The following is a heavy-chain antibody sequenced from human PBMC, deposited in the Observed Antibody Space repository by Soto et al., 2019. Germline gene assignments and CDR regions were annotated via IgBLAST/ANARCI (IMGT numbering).Heavy chain of an antibody. V-gene: IGHV3-72*01. D-gene: IGHD2-2*01. CDR1: RFTLNNPY. CDR2: IVKKAHFYTT. Sequence: SLKLSCTASRFTLNNPYVHGVLQTPLDWLYFVGLIVKKAHFYTTEYDASVKGKFTISRDDLENSLYLQMNSLKSEDTAVYYCARGCCSSTSGLDNWGEGTLVTVSS. J-gene: IGHJ4*02. CDR3: ARGCCSSTSGLDN.